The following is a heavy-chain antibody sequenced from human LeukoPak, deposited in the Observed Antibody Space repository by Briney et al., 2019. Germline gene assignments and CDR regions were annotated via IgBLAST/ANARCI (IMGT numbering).Heavy chain of an antibody. V-gene: IGHV4-61*02. CDR2: IYTSGST. CDR3: ARVGDSSGHYAFDI. Sequence: SETLSLTCTVSGGSISSGSYYWSWLRQPAGKGLEWIGRIYTSGSTNYNPSLKSRVTISVDTSKNQFSLKLSSVTAADTAVYYCARVGDSSGHYAFDIWGQGTMVTVSS. D-gene: IGHD3-22*01. J-gene: IGHJ3*02. CDR1: GGSISSGSYY.